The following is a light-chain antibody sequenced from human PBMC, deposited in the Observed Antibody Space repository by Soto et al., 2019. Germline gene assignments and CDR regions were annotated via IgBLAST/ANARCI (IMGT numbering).Light chain of an antibody. CDR1: QTINTY. CDR3: QQSSSAPFN. V-gene: IGKV1-39*01. Sequence: DIQMTQSPSSLAASVGDRVTITCRTSQTINTYLNWYQQQPGKAPKLLIYAAYNLQSGVPSRFSGSGSGTDFTLTITSLQPEDFAAYFCQQSSSAPFNFGPGNQLQIK. CDR2: AAY. J-gene: IGKJ2*01.